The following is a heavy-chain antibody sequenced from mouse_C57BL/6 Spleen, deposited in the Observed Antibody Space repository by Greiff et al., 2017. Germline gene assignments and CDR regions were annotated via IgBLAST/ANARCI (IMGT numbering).Heavy chain of an antibody. Sequence: EVQLQESGPELVKPGASVKISCKASGYSFTGYYMNWVKQSPEQSLEWIGVIHPSTGGTTYNQKFKAKATLTVDKSSSTAYMQLKSLTSEDSAVYYCASPSIYYDYDVWAMDYWGQGTSVTVSS. D-gene: IGHD2-4*01. V-gene: IGHV1-42*01. J-gene: IGHJ4*01. CDR2: IHPSTGGT. CDR3: ASPSIYYDYDVWAMDY. CDR1: GYSFTGYY.